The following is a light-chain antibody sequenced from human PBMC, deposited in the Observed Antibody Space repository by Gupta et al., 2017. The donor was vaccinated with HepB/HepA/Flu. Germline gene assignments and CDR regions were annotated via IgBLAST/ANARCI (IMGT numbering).Light chain of an antibody. CDR3: KQNYRTPKT. CDR1: QSISSS. CDR2: DAT. V-gene: IGKV1-39*01. J-gene: IGKJ1*01. Sequence: DIQMTQSPSPLSASVGDRVTITCRASQSISSSLNWYQQRPGKAPKLLIYDATTLQSGVPSRFSGSGSGTDFSLSIVSLQPEDFVTYYCKQNYRTPKTFGQGTRVEIK.